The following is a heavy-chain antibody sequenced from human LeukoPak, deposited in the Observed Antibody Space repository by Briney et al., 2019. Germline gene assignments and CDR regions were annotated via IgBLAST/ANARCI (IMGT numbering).Heavy chain of an antibody. Sequence: PGGSLRLSCAASGFTFSSYAMHWVRQAPGKGLEWVAVISYDGSNKYYADSVKGRFTISRDNSKNTLYLQMNSLRAEDTAVYYCAREGWNPGVPDYWGQGTLVTVSS. J-gene: IGHJ4*02. V-gene: IGHV3-30-3*01. CDR1: GFTFSSYA. CDR3: AREGWNPGVPDY. D-gene: IGHD1-1*01. CDR2: ISYDGSNK.